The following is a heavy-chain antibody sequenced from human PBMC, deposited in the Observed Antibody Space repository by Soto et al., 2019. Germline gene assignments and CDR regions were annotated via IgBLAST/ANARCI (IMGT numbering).Heavy chain of an antibody. CDR3: VRDLSIAGDF. CDR2: IAQDAKNQ. Sequence: QELLVESGGGVVQPGRSLRLSCAASGFNFGVYGMYWVRQAPGKGLEWVSTIAQDAKNQWYSDSVKGRFIVSRDNPKNTLDLQMDSLRDGDTGVYYCVRDLSIAGDFWGQGALVIVSS. J-gene: IGHJ4*02. V-gene: IGHV3-33*05. CDR1: GFNFGVYG. D-gene: IGHD3-16*02.